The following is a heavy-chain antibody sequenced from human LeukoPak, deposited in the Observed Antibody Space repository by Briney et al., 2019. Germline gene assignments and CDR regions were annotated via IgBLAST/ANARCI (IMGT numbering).Heavy chain of an antibody. CDR3: ASGGGDSSGYPNWFDP. V-gene: IGHV4-59*08. D-gene: IGHD3-22*01. CDR1: GGSISSYY. J-gene: IGHJ5*02. Sequence: SETLSLTCTVSGGSISSYYWSWIRQPPGKGLEWIGYNYYSGSTNYNPSLKSRVTISVDTSKNQFSLKLSSVTAADTAVYYCASGGGDSSGYPNWFDPWGQGTLVTVSS. CDR2: NYYSGST.